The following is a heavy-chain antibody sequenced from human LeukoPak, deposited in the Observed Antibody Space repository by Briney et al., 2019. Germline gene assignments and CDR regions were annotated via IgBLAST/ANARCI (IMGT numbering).Heavy chain of an antibody. CDR3: PRVFSYYTYSFDY. CDR1: GFTFRSYE. CDR2: ISPTGSAI. Sequence: GGSLRLSCAGFGFTFRSYEMNWVRQAPGKGLEWISYISPTGSAIYYADSVKGRFTISRDNAKNSLYLQMNSLRAEDTAVYYCPRVFSYYTYSFDYWGQGTLVTVSS. J-gene: IGHJ4*02. D-gene: IGHD3-22*01. V-gene: IGHV3-48*03.